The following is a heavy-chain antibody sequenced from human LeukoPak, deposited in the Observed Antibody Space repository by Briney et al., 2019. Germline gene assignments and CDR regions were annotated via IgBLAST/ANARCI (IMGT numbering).Heavy chain of an antibody. CDR3: ARELPFDY. Sequence: GGSLRLSCAASGFTFSTYWVHWVRQAPGKGLVWVSRISGDGSTTNYADSVKGRFSISRDNAKNTLYLQTNSLGAEDTAVYYCARELPFDYWGQGTLVTVSS. CDR2: ISGDGSTT. D-gene: IGHD1-26*01. V-gene: IGHV3-74*01. CDR1: GFTFSTYW. J-gene: IGHJ4*02.